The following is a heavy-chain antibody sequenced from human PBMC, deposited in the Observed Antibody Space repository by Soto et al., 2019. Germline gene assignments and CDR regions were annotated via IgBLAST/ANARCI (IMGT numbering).Heavy chain of an antibody. J-gene: IGHJ1*01. V-gene: IGHV3-33*01. D-gene: IGHD6-19*01. Sequence: GGSLRLSCAASGFTFSSYGMHWVRQAPGKGLEWVSDICYDGSTIYYADSVKGRFTISRDNAKNSLYLQMNSLRAEDTAVYYCARDRGYSSGWEYFQHWGQGTLVTVSS. CDR1: GFTFSSYG. CDR2: ICYDGSTI. CDR3: ARDRGYSSGWEYFQH.